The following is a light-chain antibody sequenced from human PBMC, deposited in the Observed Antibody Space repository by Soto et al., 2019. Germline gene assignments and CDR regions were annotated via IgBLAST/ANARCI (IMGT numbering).Light chain of an antibody. V-gene: IGLV2-14*01. CDR1: SSDIGGYNY. CDR2: EVT. J-gene: IGLJ2*01. Sequence: QSALTQPASVSGSPGQWITISCTRTSSDIGGYNYVSWYQQHPGKAPKLIIYEVTYRPSGVSNRFSGAKSGNTASLTISGLQAEDEADYYCSSYTRRTTLVFGGGTKLTVL. CDR3: SSYTRRTTLV.